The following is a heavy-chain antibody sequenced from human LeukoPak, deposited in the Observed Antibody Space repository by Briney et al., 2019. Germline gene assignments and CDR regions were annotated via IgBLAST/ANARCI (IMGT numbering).Heavy chain of an antibody. J-gene: IGHJ4*02. CDR1: GYTFTNYA. CDR3: ARAPMATATRVDY. CDR2: ISAYNDNT. D-gene: IGHD2-15*01. V-gene: IGHV1-18*01. Sequence: ASVKVSCKTSGYTFTNYAISWVRQAPGQGPEWMGWISAYNDNTNYAQKFQGRVTTTTDTSTTTAYLELRSLRSDDTAVYYCARAPMATATRVDYWGQGTLVTASS.